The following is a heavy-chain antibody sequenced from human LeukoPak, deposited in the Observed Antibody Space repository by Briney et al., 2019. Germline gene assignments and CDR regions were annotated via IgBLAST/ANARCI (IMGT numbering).Heavy chain of an antibody. CDR3: ARWGTYASTSNWFDP. Sequence: GTLRLSCTASGLIFSDYGMSWVRQSPGRGLEWIGYIYNSGSTYYNPSLKSRVTISVDTSKNQFSLRLSSVTAADTAVYYCARWGTYASTSNWFDPWGQGTLVTVSS. D-gene: IGHD2-2*01. CDR1: GLIFSDYG. V-gene: IGHV4-59*12. CDR2: IYNSGST. J-gene: IGHJ5*02.